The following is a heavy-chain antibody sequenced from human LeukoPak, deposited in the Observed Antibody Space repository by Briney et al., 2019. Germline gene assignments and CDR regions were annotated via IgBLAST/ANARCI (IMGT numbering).Heavy chain of an antibody. CDR3: ARGSTQYRSGLYGLDY. D-gene: IGHD6-19*01. J-gene: IGHJ4*02. CDR1: GFTFSDYA. V-gene: IGHV3-23*01. Sequence: GGSLRLSCAASGFTFSDYAMSWVRQAPGKGLEWVSAISGSGGSTYYADSVKGRFTISRDNAKNTLYLQMNSLRAEDTAVYYCARGSTQYRSGLYGLDYWGQGTLVTVSS. CDR2: ISGSGGST.